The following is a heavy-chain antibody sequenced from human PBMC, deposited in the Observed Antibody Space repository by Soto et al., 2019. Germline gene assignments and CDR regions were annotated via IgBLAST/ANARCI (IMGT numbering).Heavy chain of an antibody. J-gene: IGHJ4*02. CDR1: GGSISSYY. Sequence: QVQLQESGPGLVKPSETLSLTCTVSGGSISSYYWSWIRQPPGKGLEWIGYIYYSGTTNYNPSLKSRVTISVDTSKNQFSLKLSSVTAADTAVYYCARSTLWFGANDYWGQGTLVTVSS. CDR2: IYYSGTT. D-gene: IGHD3-10*01. V-gene: IGHV4-59*08. CDR3: ARSTLWFGANDY.